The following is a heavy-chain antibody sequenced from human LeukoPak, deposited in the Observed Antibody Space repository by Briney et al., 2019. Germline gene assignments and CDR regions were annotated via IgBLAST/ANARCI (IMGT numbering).Heavy chain of an antibody. Sequence: GGSLRLSCAASGFTFSSYAMSWVRQAPGKGLEWISYISSSSSTIYYADSVKGRFTISRDNAKNSLYLQMNSLRAEDTAVYYCAREGYYPGRDDAFDIWGQGTMVTVSS. J-gene: IGHJ3*02. CDR3: AREGYYPGRDDAFDI. V-gene: IGHV3-48*04. CDR2: ISSSSSTI. CDR1: GFTFSSYA. D-gene: IGHD3-22*01.